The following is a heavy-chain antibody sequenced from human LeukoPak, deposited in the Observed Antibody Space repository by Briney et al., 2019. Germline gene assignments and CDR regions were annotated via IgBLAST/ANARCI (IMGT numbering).Heavy chain of an antibody. CDR3: ARDNIAGSGSSD. V-gene: IGHV3-21*01. CDR2: IISSSSYK. D-gene: IGHD3-10*01. CDR1: GFTVSSNY. J-gene: IGHJ4*02. Sequence: GGSLRLSCAASGFTVSSNYMSWVRQAPGKGLEWVSSIISSSSYKYYADSVKGRFTVSRDNAKNSLYLQMTSLRAEDTAVYYCARDNIAGSGSSDWGQGTLVTVSS.